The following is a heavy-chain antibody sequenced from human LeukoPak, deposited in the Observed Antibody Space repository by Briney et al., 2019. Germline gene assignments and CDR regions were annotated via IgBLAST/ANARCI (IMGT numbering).Heavy chain of an antibody. V-gene: IGHV3-7*03. J-gene: IGHJ4*02. CDR2: IKLDGSEK. CDR3: ARDQYDTWSRRGNFDS. CDR1: GFSFGKYW. D-gene: IGHD3/OR15-3a*01. Sequence: GGSLRLSCVASGFSFGKYWMSWVRQAPGKGLEWVANIKLDGSEKNYVDSVKGRFTISRDNTKNSLYLQMSSLRAEDTAVFYCARDQYDTWSRRGNFDSWGQGTLVIVSS.